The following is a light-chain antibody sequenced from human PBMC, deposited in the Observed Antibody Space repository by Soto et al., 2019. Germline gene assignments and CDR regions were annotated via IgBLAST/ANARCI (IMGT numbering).Light chain of an antibody. Sequence: EIVMTQSPATLSVSPGERATLSRRASQSVSSTLAWYQQKPGQAPRLLIYGASTRATDIPARFSGSGSGTEFTLTISSLQSEDFAVYYCQQYYNWPRTFGQGTKVDIK. CDR2: GAS. J-gene: IGKJ1*01. CDR3: QQYYNWPRT. V-gene: IGKV3-15*01. CDR1: QSVSST.